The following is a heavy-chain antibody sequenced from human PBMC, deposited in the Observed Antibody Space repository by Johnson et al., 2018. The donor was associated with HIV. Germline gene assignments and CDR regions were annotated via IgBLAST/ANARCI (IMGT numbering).Heavy chain of an antibody. J-gene: IGHJ3*01. V-gene: IGHV3-53*01. D-gene: IGHD3-16*01. CDR1: GFTVSSNY. CDR2: IYSGGNT. CDR3: ARVGASRFDAFHV. Sequence: VQLVESGGGLIQPGGSLRLSCAASGFTVSSNYMSWVSQAPGKGLEWVSVIYSGGNTYYTDSVKGRFTISRDNSKNTFYLQMNSLRAEDTDVYYFARVGASRFDAFHVWGQGTMVTVSS.